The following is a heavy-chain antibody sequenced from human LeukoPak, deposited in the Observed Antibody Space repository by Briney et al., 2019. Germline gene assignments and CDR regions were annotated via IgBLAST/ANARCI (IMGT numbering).Heavy chain of an antibody. J-gene: IGHJ6*02. D-gene: IGHD4-17*01. Sequence: GGSLRLSRAASGFTFSSYWMSWVRQAPGKGLEWVANIKQDGSEKYYVDSVKGRFTISRDNAKNSLYLQMNSLRAEDTAVYYCARDYGDYETVYRYYYYYGMDVWGQGTTVTVSS. V-gene: IGHV3-7*01. CDR1: GFTFSSYW. CDR3: ARDYGDYETVYRYYYYYGMDV. CDR2: IKQDGSEK.